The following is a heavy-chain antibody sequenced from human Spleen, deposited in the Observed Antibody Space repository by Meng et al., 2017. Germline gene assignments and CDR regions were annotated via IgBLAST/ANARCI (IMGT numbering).Heavy chain of an antibody. V-gene: IGHV3-30*01. CDR3: ARGMGGTDYGELDAQNDAFDI. Sequence: GESLKISCAASGFTFSSYAMHWVRQAPGKGLEWVAVISYDGSNKYYADSVKGRFTISRDNSKNTLYLQMNSLRAEDTAVYYCARGMGGTDYGELDAQNDAFDIWGQGTMVTVSS. CDR2: ISYDGSNK. D-gene: IGHD4-17*01. J-gene: IGHJ3*02. CDR1: GFTFSSYA.